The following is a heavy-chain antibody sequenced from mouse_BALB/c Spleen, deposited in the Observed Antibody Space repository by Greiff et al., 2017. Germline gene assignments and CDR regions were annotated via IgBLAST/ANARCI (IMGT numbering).Heavy chain of an antibody. V-gene: IGHV3-2*02. CDR1: GYSITSDYA. J-gene: IGHJ4*01. CDR2: ISYSGST. D-gene: IGHD1-1*01. CDR3: ARRDYYGSYYAMDY. Sequence: EVKLQESGPGLVKPSQSLSLTCTVTGYSITSDYAWNWIRQFPGNKLEWMGYISYSGSTSYNPSLKSRISITRDTSKNQFFLQLNSVTTEDTATYYCARRDYYGSYYAMDYWGQGTSVTVSS.